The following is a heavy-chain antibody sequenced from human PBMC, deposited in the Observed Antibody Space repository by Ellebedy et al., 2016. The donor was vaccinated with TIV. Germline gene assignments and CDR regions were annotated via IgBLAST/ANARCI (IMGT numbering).Heavy chain of an antibody. D-gene: IGHD3-22*01. CDR2: IIPIFGTA. Sequence: SVKVSXXASGGTFSSYAISWVRQAPGQGLEWMGGIIPIFGTANYAQKFQGRVTITADESTSTAYMELSSLRSEDTAVYYCARGRITMIVVVIPDAFDIWGQGTMVTVSS. CDR3: ARGRITMIVVVIPDAFDI. CDR1: GGTFSSYA. J-gene: IGHJ3*02. V-gene: IGHV1-69*13.